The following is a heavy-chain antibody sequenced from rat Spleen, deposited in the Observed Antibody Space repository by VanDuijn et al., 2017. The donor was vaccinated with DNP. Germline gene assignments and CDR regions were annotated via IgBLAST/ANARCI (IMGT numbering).Heavy chain of an antibody. J-gene: IGHJ3*01. CDR3: ARHEEGNYYDGSTWFAY. Sequence: EVQLVESGGDLVQPGRSLRLSCAASGFTFSDYNMAWVRQAPKKGLEWVATISYDGSRTSCRDSVKGRFTFSRDNAKSTLYLQMDSLRSEDTATYYFARHEEGNYYDGSTWFAYWGQGTLVSVSS. D-gene: IGHD1-12*02. CDR2: ISYDGSRT. V-gene: IGHV5-7*01. CDR1: GFTFSDYN.